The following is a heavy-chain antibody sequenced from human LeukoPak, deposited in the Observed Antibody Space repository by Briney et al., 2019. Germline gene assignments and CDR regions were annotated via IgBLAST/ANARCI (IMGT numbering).Heavy chain of an antibody. D-gene: IGHD2-2*03. CDR1: GGSISSGDYY. CDR3: ARGLARFHGSASDY. J-gene: IGHJ4*02. V-gene: IGHV4-30-4*01. Sequence: SQTLSLTCTVSGGSISSGDYYWGWIRQPPGKGLEWIGYIYYSGSAYYNPSLKSRVTISVDTSKNQFSLKLSSVTAADTAVYYCARGLARFHGSASDYWGQGALVTVSS. CDR2: IYYSGSA.